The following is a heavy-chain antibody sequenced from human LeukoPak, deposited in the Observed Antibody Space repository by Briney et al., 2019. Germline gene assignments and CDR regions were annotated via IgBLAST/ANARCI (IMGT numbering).Heavy chain of an antibody. J-gene: IGHJ4*02. CDR1: GYSFTNYW. V-gene: IGHV5-51*01. D-gene: IGHD1-1*01. CDR3: ARPGQRTDNAGWNHFDC. CDR2: IYPCESAA. Sequence: GESLKISCRGSGYSFTNYWIGWVRQMPGKGLEWMGIIYPCESAARYSPSFQGQVTISVDQSISTTYLQWSSLKASDTAIYYCARPGQRTDNAGWNHFDCWGQGTLVTVSS.